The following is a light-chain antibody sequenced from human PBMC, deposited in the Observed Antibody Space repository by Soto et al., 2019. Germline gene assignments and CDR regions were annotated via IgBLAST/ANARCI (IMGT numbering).Light chain of an antibody. CDR3: CSYAGNYTYV. CDR1: SSDVGGYNY. CDR2: DVS. J-gene: IGLJ1*01. Sequence: QSALTQPRSVSGSPGQSVTISCTGTSSDVGGYNYVSWYQQHPGKAPKLMIYDVSKRPSGVPDRFSGSKSGNTASLTISGLQAEDEADYYCCSYAGNYTYVFGTGTKVTV. V-gene: IGLV2-11*01.